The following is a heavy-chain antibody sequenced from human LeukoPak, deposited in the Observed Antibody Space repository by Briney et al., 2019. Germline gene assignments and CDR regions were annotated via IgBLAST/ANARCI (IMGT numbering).Heavy chain of an antibody. CDR1: GGSISSYY. J-gene: IGHJ4*02. V-gene: IGHV4-59*08. Sequence: SETLSLTCTVSGGSISSYYWSWIRQPPGKGLEWIGYIYYSGSTNYNPALKSRVTISVDTSKNQFSLKLSSVTAADTAVYYCARQGEWLVDWGQGTLVTVSS. CDR3: ARQGEWLVD. CDR2: IYYSGST. D-gene: IGHD6-19*01.